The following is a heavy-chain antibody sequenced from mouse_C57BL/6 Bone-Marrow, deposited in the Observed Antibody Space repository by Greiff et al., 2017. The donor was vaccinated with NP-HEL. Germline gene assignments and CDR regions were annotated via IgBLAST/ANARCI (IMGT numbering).Heavy chain of an antibody. D-gene: IGHD2-3*01. CDR3: ARSYDGYLFAY. CDR2: IYPGGGYT. J-gene: IGHJ3*01. CDR1: GYTFTNYW. Sequence: QVQLKQSGAELVRPGTSVKMSCKASGYTFTNYWIGWAKQRPGHGLEWIGDIYPGGGYTNYNEKFKGKATLTADKSSSTAYMQFSSLTSEDSAISYCARSYDGYLFAYWGQGTLVTVSA. V-gene: IGHV1-63*01.